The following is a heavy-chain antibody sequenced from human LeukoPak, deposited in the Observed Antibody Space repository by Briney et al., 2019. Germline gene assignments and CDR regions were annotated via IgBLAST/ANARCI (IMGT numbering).Heavy chain of an antibody. D-gene: IGHD3-16*01. CDR1: GYTFTSYD. CDR2: MNPNSGNT. Sequence: ASVKVSCKASGYTFTSYDINWVRQATGQELEWMGWMNPNSGNTGYAQKFQGRVTMTRNTSISTAYMELSSLRSEDTAVYYCAILGRGIAARRMITFGGVNLGPDAFDIWGQGTMVTVSS. V-gene: IGHV1-8*01. J-gene: IGHJ3*02. CDR3: AILGRGIAARRMITFGGVNLGPDAFDI.